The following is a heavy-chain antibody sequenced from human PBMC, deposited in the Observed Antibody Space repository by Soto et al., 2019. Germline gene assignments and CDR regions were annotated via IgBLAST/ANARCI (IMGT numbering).Heavy chain of an antibody. V-gene: IGHV4-59*11. CDR2: LDYWGGT. J-gene: IGHJ4*02. D-gene: IGHD6-13*01. CDR1: GGSISGHF. Sequence: QVQLQESGPGLLKPSETLSLTCAVSGGSISGHFWNWIRQSPGKGLEGMASLDYWGGTKDNPSLHSRVTVSADAYKNLFSLRLTSVTAADTAIYYCARSKTWDSNIAADSWGQGALVIVSS. CDR3: ARSKTWDSNIAADS.